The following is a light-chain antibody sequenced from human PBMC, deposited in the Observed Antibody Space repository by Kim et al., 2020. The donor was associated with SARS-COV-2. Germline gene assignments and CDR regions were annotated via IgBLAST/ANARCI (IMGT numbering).Light chain of an antibody. V-gene: IGKV1-12*01. Sequence: VPDTCQACQNISTSLAWYQQKSGKAPKLLIYGASTLQSGVQSRFSGSGSGTTFTLTISSLQPEDFATYFCQQAHTFPHTFGQGTKLEI. CDR3: QQAHTFPHT. CDR1: QNISTS. CDR2: GAS. J-gene: IGKJ2*01.